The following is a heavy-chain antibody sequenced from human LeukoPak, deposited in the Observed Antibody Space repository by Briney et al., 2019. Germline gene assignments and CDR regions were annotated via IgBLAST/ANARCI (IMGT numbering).Heavy chain of an antibody. V-gene: IGHV1-18*04. CDR3: ARDYRSGIVRAYYYYGMDV. Sequence: GASVKVSCKASGYTFTSYGISWVRQAPGQGLEWMGWISAYNGNTNYAQKLQGRVTMTTDTSTSTAYMELRSLRSDDTAVYYCARDYRSGIVRAYYYYGMDVWGKGTTVTVSS. CDR2: ISAYNGNT. J-gene: IGHJ6*04. D-gene: IGHD6-25*01. CDR1: GYTFTSYG.